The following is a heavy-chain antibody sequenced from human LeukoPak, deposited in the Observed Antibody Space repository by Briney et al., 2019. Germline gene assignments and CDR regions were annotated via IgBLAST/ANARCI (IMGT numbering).Heavy chain of an antibody. V-gene: IGHV4-61*02. D-gene: IGHD3-10*01. CDR1: GGSISSGTYY. J-gene: IGHJ4*02. Sequence: PSETLSLTCTVPGGSISSGTYYWSWIRQPAGKGLEWIGRIYTSGSTNYNPSLKSRVSISVDTSKNQFSLKLSSVTAADTAVYYCAAENTYDSGTYYFPSDYWGQGTLVTVSS. CDR3: AAENTYDSGTYYFPSDY. CDR2: IYTSGST.